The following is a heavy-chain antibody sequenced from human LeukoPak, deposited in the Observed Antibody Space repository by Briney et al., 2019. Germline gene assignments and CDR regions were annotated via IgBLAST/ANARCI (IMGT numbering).Heavy chain of an antibody. D-gene: IGHD6-13*01. CDR3: ARELAAAGTAMIDY. V-gene: IGHV1-2*04. CDR2: TNPNSGGT. CDR1: GYTFTGYY. J-gene: IGHJ4*02. Sequence: ASVKVSCKASGYTFTGYYMHWVRQAPGQGLEWMGWTNPNSGGTNYAQKFQGWVTMTRDTSISTAYMELSRLRSDDTAVYYCARELAAAGTAMIDYWGQGTLVTVSS.